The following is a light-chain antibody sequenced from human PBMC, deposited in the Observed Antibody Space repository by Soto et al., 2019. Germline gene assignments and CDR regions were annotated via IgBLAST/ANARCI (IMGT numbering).Light chain of an antibody. V-gene: IGKV3D-15*01. Sequence: EIVMTQSPATLSLSPGDTATLSCRASQSVDTNLAWYVQKPGQAPRRLIYGVSTWGTGVTDRFSGSGSGTDFTLTSGSLLSEGFAVYYCKQYKSCPITFARG. CDR1: QSVDTN. CDR2: GVS. J-gene: IGKJ4*02. CDR3: KQYKSCPIT.